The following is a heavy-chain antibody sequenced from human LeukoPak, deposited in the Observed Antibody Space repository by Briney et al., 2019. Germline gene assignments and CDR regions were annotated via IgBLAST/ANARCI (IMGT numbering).Heavy chain of an antibody. CDR2: IIPIFGTA. CDR1: GGTLSSYA. Sequence: ASVKVSCKASGGTLSSYAVSWVRQAPGQGLEWMGGIIPIFGTANYAQKFQGRVTITADESTSTAYMELSSLRSEDTAVYYCARETMVRGVLARWGQGTLVTVSS. CDR3: ARETMVRGVLAR. J-gene: IGHJ4*02. D-gene: IGHD3-10*01. V-gene: IGHV1-69*13.